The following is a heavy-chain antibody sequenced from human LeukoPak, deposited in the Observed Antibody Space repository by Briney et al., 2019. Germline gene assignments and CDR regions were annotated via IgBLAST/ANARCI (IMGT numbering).Heavy chain of an antibody. Sequence: PSETLSLTCTVSAAPITSYYWSWIRQPPGKGLEWIGYIYYSGSTNYNPSLKSRVTMSVDTSKKQFSLKLSSVTAADTAVYYCAREATYGSGSSKWFDPWGQGTLVTVSS. D-gene: IGHD3-10*01. J-gene: IGHJ5*02. V-gene: IGHV4-59*01. CDR2: IYYSGST. CDR1: AAPITSYY. CDR3: AREATYGSGSSKWFDP.